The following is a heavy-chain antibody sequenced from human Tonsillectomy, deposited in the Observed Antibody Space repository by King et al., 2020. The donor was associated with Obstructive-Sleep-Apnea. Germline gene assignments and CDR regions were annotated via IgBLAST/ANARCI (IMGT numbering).Heavy chain of an antibody. V-gene: IGHV4-38-2*02. CDR2: IYHSGST. D-gene: IGHD6-6*01. J-gene: IGHJ4*02. CDR1: ASSISSGYY. Sequence: VQLQESGPGLVKRSETLSLTCTVSASSISSGYYWGWIRQPPGKGLEWIGSIYHSGSTYYNPSLKSRVTISVDTSKNQFSLKLNSVTAADTAVYYCARDGSSYLFDYWGQGTLVTVSS. CDR3: ARDGSSYLFDY.